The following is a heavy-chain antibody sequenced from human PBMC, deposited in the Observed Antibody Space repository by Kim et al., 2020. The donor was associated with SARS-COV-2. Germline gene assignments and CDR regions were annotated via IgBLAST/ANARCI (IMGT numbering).Heavy chain of an antibody. J-gene: IGHJ4*02. CDR2: ITGSGGTT. D-gene: IGHD3-10*01. Sequence: GGSLRLSCAASGFPFNDYDMNWVRQAPGKGLEWVSGITGSGGTTYYADSVKGRFTISRDNSKNSLYLHMDSLRADDTAVYYCVKGFGDGRVYWCQG. CDR1: GFPFNDYD. CDR3: VKGFGDGRVY. V-gene: IGHV3-23*01.